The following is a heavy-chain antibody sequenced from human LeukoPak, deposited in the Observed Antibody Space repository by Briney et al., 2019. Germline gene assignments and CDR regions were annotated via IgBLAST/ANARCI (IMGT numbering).Heavy chain of an antibody. Sequence: PGGTLRPSCAGSGFPFSSYGMHWVRQAPGKGLEWVAFIRYDGSNKYYADSVKGRFTISRDNSKNTLYLQMNSLRAEDTALYFCAKVYCSSSGCYRIDYWGQGTLVTVSS. J-gene: IGHJ4*02. CDR1: GFPFSSYG. D-gene: IGHD2-2*01. V-gene: IGHV3-30*02. CDR2: IRYDGSNK. CDR3: AKVYCSSSGCYRIDY.